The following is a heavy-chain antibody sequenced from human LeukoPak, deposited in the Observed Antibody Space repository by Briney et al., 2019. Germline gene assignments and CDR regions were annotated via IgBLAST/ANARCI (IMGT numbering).Heavy chain of an antibody. Sequence: ASETLSLTCTVSGGSISSSSYYWGWIRQPPGKGLEWIGSIYYSGSTYYNPSLKSRVTISVDTSKNQFSLKLSSVTAADTAVYYCASRTIAVAGKYFQHWGQGTLVTVSS. J-gene: IGHJ1*01. V-gene: IGHV4-39*01. CDR2: IYYSGST. CDR3: ASRTIAVAGKYFQH. D-gene: IGHD6-19*01. CDR1: GGSISSSSYY.